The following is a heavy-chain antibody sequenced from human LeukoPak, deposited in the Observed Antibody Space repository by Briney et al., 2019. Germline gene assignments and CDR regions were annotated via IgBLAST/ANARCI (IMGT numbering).Heavy chain of an antibody. V-gene: IGHV4-39*01. CDR3: ARQQQLLDY. CDR1: GGSISSSSYY. Sequence: KPSETLSLTCTVPGGSISSSSYYWGWTRQPPGKGLEWIGSIYYSGSTYYNPSLKSRVTISVDTFKNQFSLKLSSVTAADTAVYYCARQQQLLDYWGQGTLVTVSS. CDR2: IYYSGST. J-gene: IGHJ4*02. D-gene: IGHD6-13*01.